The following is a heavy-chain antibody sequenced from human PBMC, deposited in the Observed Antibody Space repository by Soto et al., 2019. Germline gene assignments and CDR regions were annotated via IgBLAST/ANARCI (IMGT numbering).Heavy chain of an antibody. CDR3: AKAAFSLYDGSGYLYYFDY. V-gene: IGHV3-23*01. Sequence: GGSLRRSCAASGFTVSSYAMSWVRQAPGKGLEWVSAISGSGGSTYYADSVKGRFTISRDNSKNTLYLQMNSLRAEDTAVYYCAKAAFSLYDGSGYLYYFDYWGQGTLVTVSS. CDR2: ISGSGGST. J-gene: IGHJ4*02. D-gene: IGHD3-22*01. CDR1: GFTVSSYA.